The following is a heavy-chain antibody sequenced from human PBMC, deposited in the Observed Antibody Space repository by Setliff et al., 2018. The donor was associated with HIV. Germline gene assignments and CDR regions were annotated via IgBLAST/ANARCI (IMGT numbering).Heavy chain of an antibody. D-gene: IGHD3-22*01. V-gene: IGHV4-34*01. Sequence: PSETLSLTCAVYGGSFSGYYWSWIRQPPGKGLEWIGEINHSGSTNYNPSLKSRVTISVDTSKNQFPLKLSSVTAADTAVYYCARVKSPTNYYDSSGYNWFDPWGQGTLVTVSS. CDR1: GGSFSGYY. J-gene: IGHJ5*02. CDR2: INHSGST. CDR3: ARVKSPTNYYDSSGYNWFDP.